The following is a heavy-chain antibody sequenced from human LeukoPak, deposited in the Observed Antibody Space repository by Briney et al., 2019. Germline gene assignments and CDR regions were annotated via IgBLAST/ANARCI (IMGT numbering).Heavy chain of an antibody. CDR1: GFTFSSYE. D-gene: IGHD2-2*02. CDR3: ARDLGYCTSTSCYSLYGMDV. Sequence: PGGSLRLSCAASGFTFSSYEMNWVRQAPGEGLEWVSYISRSGSTIYYADSVKGRFTISRDNAKNSLYLQMNSLRADDTAVYYCARDLGYCTSTSCYSLYGMDVWGKGPTVSVPS. V-gene: IGHV3-48*03. CDR2: ISRSGSTI. J-gene: IGHJ6*04.